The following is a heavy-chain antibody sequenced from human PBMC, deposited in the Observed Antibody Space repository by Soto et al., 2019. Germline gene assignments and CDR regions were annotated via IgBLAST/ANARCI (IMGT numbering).Heavy chain of an antibody. CDR3: ARASKGLEGGMDV. CDR1: GFTFSSYG. D-gene: IGHD1-26*01. V-gene: IGHV3-33*01. Sequence: GGSLRLSCAASGFTFSSYGMHWVRQAPGKGLEWVAVIWYDGSNKYYADSVKGRFTISRDNSKNTLYLQMNSLRAEDTAVYYCARASKGLEGGMDVWGKGTTVTVSS. CDR2: IWYDGSNK. J-gene: IGHJ6*03.